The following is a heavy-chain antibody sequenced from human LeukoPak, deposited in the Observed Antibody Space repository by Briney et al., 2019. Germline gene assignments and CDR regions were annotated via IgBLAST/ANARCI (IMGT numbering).Heavy chain of an antibody. CDR3: TRENSGSLSLEY. Sequence: GGSLRLSCAAPGYTFSIYWMNWVRQAPGKGLEWVASIKQDGSETYYMESVQGRFTISRDNDMNFLYLQLSSLRAEDTAVYYCTRENSGSLSLEYWGQGTLVTVSS. CDR2: IKQDGSET. J-gene: IGHJ4*02. CDR1: GYTFSIYW. V-gene: IGHV3-7*01. D-gene: IGHD1-26*01.